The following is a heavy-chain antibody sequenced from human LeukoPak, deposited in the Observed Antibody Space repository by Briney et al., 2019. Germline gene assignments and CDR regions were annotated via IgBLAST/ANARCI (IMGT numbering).Heavy chain of an antibody. Sequence: GGSLRLSCAASGFTFSSYGMHWVRQAPGKGLEWVAFIRYDGSNKYYADSVKGRFTISRDNSKNTLYLQMNSLRAEDTAVYYCAKDWAYSFGSGRDSNYYYYMDVWGKGTTVTISS. J-gene: IGHJ6*03. D-gene: IGHD3-10*01. CDR1: GFTFSSYG. CDR2: IRYDGSNK. V-gene: IGHV3-30*02. CDR3: AKDWAYSFGSGRDSNYYYYMDV.